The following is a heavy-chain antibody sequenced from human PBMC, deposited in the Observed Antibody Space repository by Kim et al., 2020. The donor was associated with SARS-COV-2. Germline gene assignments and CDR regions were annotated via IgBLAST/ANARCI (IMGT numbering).Heavy chain of an antibody. J-gene: IGHJ6*02. Sequence: SETLSLTCTVSGGSVSSSSYFWSWIRQPPGKGLEWIGYIYYSGTTSYNPSLKGRVTISVDTSRNQFSLRLSSVTAADTAMYYCASTLYDVWSGSTYGMDVWGQGTTVTVSS. CDR3: ASTLYDVWSGSTYGMDV. CDR2: IYYSGTT. CDR1: GGSVSSSSYF. V-gene: IGHV4-61*01. D-gene: IGHD3-3*01.